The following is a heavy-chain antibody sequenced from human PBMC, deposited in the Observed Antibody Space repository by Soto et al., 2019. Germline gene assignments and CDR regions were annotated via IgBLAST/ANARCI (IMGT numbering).Heavy chain of an antibody. CDR1: GGSISSGDYY. J-gene: IGHJ4*02. CDR2: IYYSGGT. CDR3: ARGGNGYHILTGFSSHY. Sequence: QVQLQESGPGLVKPSQTLSLTCTVSGGSISSGDYYWTWLRQPPGKGLEWIGYIYYSGGTYYNPSLKSRITISVDTYKNQFSLKLSSVTAADTAVYYCARGGNGYHILTGFSSHYWGQGTLVTVSS. V-gene: IGHV4-30-4*01. D-gene: IGHD3-9*01.